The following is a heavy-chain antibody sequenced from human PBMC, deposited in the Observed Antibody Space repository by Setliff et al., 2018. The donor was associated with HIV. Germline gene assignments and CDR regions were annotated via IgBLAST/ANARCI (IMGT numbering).Heavy chain of an antibody. V-gene: IGHV4-59*01. CDR3: ARAYDYSNYFHYYMDV. Sequence: PSETLSLTCTVSGGSIKSYYWSWIRQAPGKGLEWIGYIYYNGNTNYNPSLKSRITISVDTSKNQFSLKLTSLTAADTAVYYCARAYDYSNYFHYYMDVWGKGTTVTVSS. D-gene: IGHD4-4*01. CDR2: IYYNGNT. CDR1: GGSIKSYY. J-gene: IGHJ6*03.